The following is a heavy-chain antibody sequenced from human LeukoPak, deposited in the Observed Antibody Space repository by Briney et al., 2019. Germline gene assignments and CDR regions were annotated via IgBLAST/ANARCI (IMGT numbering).Heavy chain of an antibody. J-gene: IGHJ5*02. CDR2: VSYTGST. V-gene: IGHV4-39*01. CDR1: GGSISSSTYY. D-gene: IGHD4-17*01. CDR3: ARSRKYGAVTTYSWFDP. Sequence: SETLSLTCTVSGGSISSSTYYWGWIRQPPGRGLEWIASVSYTGSTTYNPSLKSRVTISVYTSKTQFSLKLSSVTAADTAVYYCARSRKYGAVTTYSWFDPWGRGTLVIVSS.